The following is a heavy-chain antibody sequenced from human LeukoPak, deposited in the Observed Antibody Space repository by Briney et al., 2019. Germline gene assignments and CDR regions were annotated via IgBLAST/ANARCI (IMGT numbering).Heavy chain of an antibody. CDR2: IIGGGGST. Sequence: PGGSLRLSCAASGFTFSSFAMSWVRQAPGKGLDWVSSIIGGGGSTYYADSVKGRFTISRDNSKNTLYLQMNSLRAEDTAVYYCAKVGANVGFWGQGTLVTVSS. D-gene: IGHD4/OR15-4a*01. V-gene: IGHV3-23*01. J-gene: IGHJ4*02. CDR3: AKVGANVGF. CDR1: GFTFSSFA.